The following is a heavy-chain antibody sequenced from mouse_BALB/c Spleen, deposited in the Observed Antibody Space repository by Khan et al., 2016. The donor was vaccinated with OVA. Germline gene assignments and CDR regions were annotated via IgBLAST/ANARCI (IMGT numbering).Heavy chain of an antibody. D-gene: IGHD1-1*01. CDR1: GYSITSDYA. CDR3: ARSVTITTVVATDFDY. CDR2: ISYSGRT. Sequence: EVQLQESGPGLVKPSQSLSLTCTVTGYSITSDYAWNWIRQFPGNKLEWMGYISYSGRTSYNPSLKSRISITLDTSKNQFFLQLNSVTTEDTATYYGARSVTITTVVATDFDYWGQGTTLTVSS. J-gene: IGHJ2*01. V-gene: IGHV3-2*02.